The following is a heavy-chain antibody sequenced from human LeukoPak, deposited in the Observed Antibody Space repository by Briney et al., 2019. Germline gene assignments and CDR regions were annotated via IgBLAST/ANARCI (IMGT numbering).Heavy chain of an antibody. CDR3: ARDQYNYGYVSWFDP. J-gene: IGHJ5*02. Sequence: GGSLRLSCAASGFTFSSYEMNWVRLAPGKGLEWVSYISESGSAIYYADSVKGRFTISRDNAKNSLYLQMYSLRAEDTAVYYCARDQYNYGYVSWFDPWGQGTLVTVSS. CDR1: GFTFSSYE. D-gene: IGHD5-18*01. V-gene: IGHV3-48*03. CDR2: ISESGSAI.